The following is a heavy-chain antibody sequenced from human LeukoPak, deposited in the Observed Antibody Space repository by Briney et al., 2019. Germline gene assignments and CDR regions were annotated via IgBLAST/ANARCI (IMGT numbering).Heavy chain of an antibody. CDR2: IYYSGST. Sequence: PSETLSLTCTVSGGSISSYYWSWIRQPPGKGLEWIGYIYYSGSTNYNPSLKSRVTISVDTSKNQFSLKLSSVTAADTAVYYCARDRGTGIPFDYWGQGTLVTVSS. J-gene: IGHJ4*02. CDR3: ARDRGTGIPFDY. D-gene: IGHD3/OR15-3a*01. CDR1: GGSISSYY. V-gene: IGHV4-59*12.